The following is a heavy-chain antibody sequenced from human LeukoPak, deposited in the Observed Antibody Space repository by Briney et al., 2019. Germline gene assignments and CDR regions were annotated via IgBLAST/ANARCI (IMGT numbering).Heavy chain of an antibody. Sequence: ASVKVSCKASGYTFTGYYMHWVRQAPGQGLEWMGWINPNSGGTNYAQKFQGWVTITRDMSTSTAYMELSSLRSEDTAVYYCAAGAVVVAAATLPPHSYYYYGMDVWGQGTTVTVSS. J-gene: IGHJ6*02. V-gene: IGHV1-2*04. CDR1: GYTFTGYY. D-gene: IGHD2-15*01. CDR3: AAGAVVVAAATLPPHSYYYYGMDV. CDR2: INPNSGGT.